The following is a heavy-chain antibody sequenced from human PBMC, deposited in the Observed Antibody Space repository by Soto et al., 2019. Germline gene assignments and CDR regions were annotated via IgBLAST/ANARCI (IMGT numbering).Heavy chain of an antibody. CDR1: GGTFSSYA. D-gene: IGHD3-10*01. CDR3: ARQRGDGYHFDY. Sequence: VQSGAEVKKPXSSVKVSCXASGGTFSSYAISXXXXXXXXXLEWMGGIIPIFGTANYAQKFQGRVTITADESTSTAYMELSSLRSEDTAVYYCARQRGDGYHFDYWGQGTLVTVSS. V-gene: IGHV1-69*01. J-gene: IGHJ4*02. CDR2: IIPIFGTA.